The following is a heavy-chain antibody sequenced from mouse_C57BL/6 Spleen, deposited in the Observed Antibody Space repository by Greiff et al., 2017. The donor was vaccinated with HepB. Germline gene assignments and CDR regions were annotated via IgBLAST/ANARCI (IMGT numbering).Heavy chain of an antibody. CDR1: GYAFSSSW. D-gene: IGHD2-1*01. Sequence: QVQLQQSGPELVKPGASVKISCKASGYAFSSSWMNWVKQRPGKGLEWIGRIYPGDGDTNYNGKFKGKATLTADKSSSTAYMQLSSLTSEDTAVYFCARNGNYFDYWGKGPTLTVAS. V-gene: IGHV1-82*01. J-gene: IGHJ2*01. CDR2: IYPGDGDT. CDR3: ARNGNYFDY.